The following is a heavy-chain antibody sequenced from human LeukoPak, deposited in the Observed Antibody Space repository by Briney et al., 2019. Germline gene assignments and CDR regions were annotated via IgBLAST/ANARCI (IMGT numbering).Heavy chain of an antibody. CDR3: ARDGNHYYGSGSYYNGPWFDP. J-gene: IGHJ5*02. V-gene: IGHV1-69*06. Sequence: SVKVSCKASGCTFTSYAISWVRQAPGQGLEWMGGMIPIFGTANYAQKFQGRVTMTADISTSTAYMELSRLRCEDTAACSCARDGNHYYGSGSYYNGPWFDPWGQGTLVTVSS. CDR2: MIPIFGTA. CDR1: GCTFTSYA. D-gene: IGHD3-10*01.